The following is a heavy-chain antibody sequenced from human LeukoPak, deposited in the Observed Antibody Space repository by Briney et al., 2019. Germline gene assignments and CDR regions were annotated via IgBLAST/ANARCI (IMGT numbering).Heavy chain of an antibody. J-gene: IGHJ4*02. D-gene: IGHD4-17*01. Sequence: GGSLRLSCAASGFTFSSYAMHWVRQAPGKGLEWVAVISYDGSNKYYADSVKGRFTISRDNSKNTLYLQMNSLRAEDTAVYYCARDPRLHLDYGDYGTHFDYWGQGTLVTVSS. CDR1: GFTFSSYA. CDR3: ARDPRLHLDYGDYGTHFDY. V-gene: IGHV3-30*01. CDR2: ISYDGSNK.